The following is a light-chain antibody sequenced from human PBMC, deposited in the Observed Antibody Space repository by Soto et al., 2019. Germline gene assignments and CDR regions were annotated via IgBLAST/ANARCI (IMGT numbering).Light chain of an antibody. CDR2: GAS. CDR3: QQYNNWRAT. CDR1: QSVSSN. V-gene: IGKV3-15*01. Sequence: EIVMTQSPATLSVSPGERATLSCRASQSVSSNLAWYQQKPGQAPRLLIYGASTRATGIPARFSGSGSGTEFTLTISSXQSEDFAVYYCQQYNNWRATFGPGTKVDIK. J-gene: IGKJ3*01.